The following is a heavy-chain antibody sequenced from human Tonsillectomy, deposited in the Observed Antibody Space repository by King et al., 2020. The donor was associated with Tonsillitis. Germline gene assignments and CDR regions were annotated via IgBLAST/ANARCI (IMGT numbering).Heavy chain of an antibody. CDR3: ARDLTLEGVGIPGF. Sequence: QLVQSGGGLVQPGGSLRLSCAASGFTFNIYNMIWVRQAPGKGLEWISYISSSSSAIYYADSVNGRFTISRDNAKNSLYLQLNSLRVEDTALYYCARDLTLEGVGIPGFGGQGTLVTVSS. J-gene: IGHJ4*02. CDR2: ISSSSSAI. D-gene: IGHD3-10*01. CDR1: GFTFNIYN. V-gene: IGHV3-48*01.